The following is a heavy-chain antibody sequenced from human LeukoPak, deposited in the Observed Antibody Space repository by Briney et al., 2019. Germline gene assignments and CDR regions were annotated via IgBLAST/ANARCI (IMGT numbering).Heavy chain of an antibody. J-gene: IGHJ5*02. CDR2: ISGSGSST. CDR1: GSTFSSYA. D-gene: IGHD4-23*01. V-gene: IGHV3-23*01. Sequence: GGSLRLSCAASGSTFSSYAMSWVRQAPGKGLEWVSGISGSGSSTYYADSVKGRFTISRDNSKNTLYLQMNSLRAEDTAVYYCAKDKGLTVANRFDPWGQGTLVTVSS. CDR3: AKDKGLTVANRFDP.